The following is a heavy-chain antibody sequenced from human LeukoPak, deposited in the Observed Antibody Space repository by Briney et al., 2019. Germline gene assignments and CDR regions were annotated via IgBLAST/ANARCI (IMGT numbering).Heavy chain of an antibody. CDR3: ARPQGYFAANFDY. CDR2: ISSSSSYI. V-gene: IGHV3-21*01. J-gene: IGHJ4*02. Sequence: PGGSLRLSCAASGFTFSSYSMNWVRQAPGKGLEWVSSISSSSSYIYYADSVKGRFTISRDNSKNTLYLQMNSLRGEDTAVFYCARPQGYFAANFDYWGQGTLVTVSS. CDR1: GFTFSSYS. D-gene: IGHD3-22*01.